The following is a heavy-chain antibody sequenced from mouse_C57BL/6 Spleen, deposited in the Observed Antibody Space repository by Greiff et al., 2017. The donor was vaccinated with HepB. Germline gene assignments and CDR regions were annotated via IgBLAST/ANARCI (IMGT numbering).Heavy chain of an antibody. D-gene: IGHD1-1*01. V-gene: IGHV14-2*01. CDR3: ARRNYYGSKGAMDY. CDR2: IDPEDGET. Sequence: EVQLQQSGAELVKPGASVKLSCTASGFNIKDYYMPWVKQRTEQGLEWIGRIDPEDGETKYAPTFQGKATITADTSSNTAYLQLSSLTSEDTAVYYCARRNYYGSKGAMDYWGQGTSVTVSS. J-gene: IGHJ4*01. CDR1: GFNIKDYY.